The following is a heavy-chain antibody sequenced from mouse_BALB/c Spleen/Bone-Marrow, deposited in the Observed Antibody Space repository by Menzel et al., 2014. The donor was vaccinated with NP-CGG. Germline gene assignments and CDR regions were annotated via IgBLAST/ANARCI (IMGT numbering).Heavy chain of an antibody. CDR1: GFTFTDYY. CDR2: IRNKANGYTT. Sequence: EVKLVESGGGLVQPGGSLSLSCATSGFTFTDYYMSWVRQPPGKALEWLGFIRNKANGYTTEYSASVKGRFTISRDNSQSILYLQMNTLRAEDSATYYCARYDVYYYFDYWGQGTTLTVSS. D-gene: IGHD2-3*01. CDR3: ARYDVYYYFDY. V-gene: IGHV7-3*02. J-gene: IGHJ2*01.